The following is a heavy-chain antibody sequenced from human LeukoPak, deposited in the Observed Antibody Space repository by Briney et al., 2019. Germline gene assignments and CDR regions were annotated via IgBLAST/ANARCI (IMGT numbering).Heavy chain of an antibody. Sequence: GGSLRLSCAASGFTFSSYWMHWVHQAPGKGLVWVSRINSDGSSTSYADSVKGRFTISRDNAKNTLYLQMDSLRAEDTAMYYCASGTGSYYSLGYWGQGTLVTVSS. CDR1: GFTFSSYW. V-gene: IGHV3-74*01. CDR3: ASGTGSYYSLGY. J-gene: IGHJ4*02. CDR2: INSDGSST. D-gene: IGHD1-26*01.